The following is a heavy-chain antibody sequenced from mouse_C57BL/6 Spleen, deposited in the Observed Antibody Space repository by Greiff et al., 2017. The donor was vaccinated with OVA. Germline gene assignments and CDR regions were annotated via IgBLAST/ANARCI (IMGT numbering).Heavy chain of an antibody. CDR2: IDPSDSET. CDR3: AREGYYGSSPGFAY. V-gene: IGHV1-52*01. J-gene: IGHJ3*01. D-gene: IGHD1-1*01. CDR1: GYTFTSYW. Sequence: VKLQQPGAELVRPGSSVKLSCKASGYTFTSYWMHWVKQRPIQGLEWIGNIDPSDSETHYNQKFKDKATLTVDKSSSTAYMQLSSLTSEDSAVYYCAREGYYGSSPGFAYWGQGTLVTVSA.